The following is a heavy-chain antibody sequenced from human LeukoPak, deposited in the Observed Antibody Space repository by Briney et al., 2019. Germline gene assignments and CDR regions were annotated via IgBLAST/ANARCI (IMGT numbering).Heavy chain of an antibody. J-gene: IGHJ6*02. V-gene: IGHV3-66*01. CDR1: GITFSSYA. CDR2: IYSGGST. Sequence: GGSLRLSCAASGITFSSYAMSWVRQAPGKGLEWVSVIYSGGSTYYADSVKGRFTISRDNSKNTLYLQMNSLRAEDTAVYYCARGWYNWNYYYYYGMDVWGQGTTVTVSS. CDR3: ARGWYNWNYYYYYGMDV. D-gene: IGHD1-20*01.